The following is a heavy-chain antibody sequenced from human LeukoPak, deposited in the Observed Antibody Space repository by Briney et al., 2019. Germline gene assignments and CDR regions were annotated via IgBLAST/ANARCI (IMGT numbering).Heavy chain of an antibody. CDR2: INTNTGNP. Sequence: ASVKVSCKASGYTFTSYAMNWVRQAPGQGLEWMGWINTNTGNPTYAQGFTGRFVFSLDTSVSTAYLQISSLKAEDTAVYYCATQRISSSWYWSSGGNWFDPWGQGTLVTVSS. D-gene: IGHD6-13*01. V-gene: IGHV7-4-1*02. J-gene: IGHJ5*02. CDR1: GYTFTSYA. CDR3: ATQRISSSWYWSSGGNWFDP.